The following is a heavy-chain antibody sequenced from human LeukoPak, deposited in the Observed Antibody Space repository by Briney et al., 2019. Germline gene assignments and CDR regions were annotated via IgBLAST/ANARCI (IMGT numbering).Heavy chain of an antibody. CDR3: ARAGGVTDYFDC. CDR2: IIPILGIA. J-gene: IGHJ4*02. D-gene: IGHD2-21*02. CDR1: GGTFSSYA. Sequence: GASVKVSCKASGGTFSSYAISWVRQAPGQGLEWMGRIIPILGIANYAQKFQGRVTITADKSTSTAYMELSSLRSEDTAVYYCARAGGVTDYFDCWGQGTLVTVSS. V-gene: IGHV1-69*04.